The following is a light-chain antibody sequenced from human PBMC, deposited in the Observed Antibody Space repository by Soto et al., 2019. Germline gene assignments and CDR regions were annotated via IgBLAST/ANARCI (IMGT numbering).Light chain of an antibody. CDR3: SSYTSSSTYV. CDR1: SSDVATYNY. Sequence: QSALTQPASVSGSPGQSITISCTGTSSDVATYNYVSWYQQHPGKAPKLMIYEVSNRPSGVSNRFSGSKSGTTASLTISGLQAEDEADYYCSSYTSSSTYVFGTGTQLTVL. V-gene: IGLV2-14*01. J-gene: IGLJ1*01. CDR2: EVS.